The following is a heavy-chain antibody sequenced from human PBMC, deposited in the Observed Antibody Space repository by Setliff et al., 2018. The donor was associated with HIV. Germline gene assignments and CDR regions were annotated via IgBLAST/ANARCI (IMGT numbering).Heavy chain of an antibody. CDR1: GGSFSAYY. V-gene: IGHV4-34*01. J-gene: IGHJ3*01. Sequence: SETLSLTCAVYGGSFSAYYWSWIRQPPGKGLEWIGEINHSGSTNYNPSLKTRVTIMVDTSKNQFSLKLGSVTAADTAVYYCAREWSYGAFDTFDVWGQETMVTVSS. D-gene: IGHD5-18*01. CDR2: INHSGST. CDR3: AREWSYGAFDTFDV.